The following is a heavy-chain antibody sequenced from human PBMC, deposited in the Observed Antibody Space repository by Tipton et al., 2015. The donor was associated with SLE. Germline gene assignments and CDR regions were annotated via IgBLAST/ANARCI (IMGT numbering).Heavy chain of an antibody. Sequence: TLSLTCTVSGDSVCSGGYYWTWIRQPAGEGLEWIGQIYTFGGTNYNPSLKSRVTMSLDASKNQFSLKLTSVTATDTAVYYCARESLSRLDYWGQGMLVTVSS. CDR1: GDSVCSGGYY. D-gene: IGHD5/OR15-5a*01. J-gene: IGHJ4*02. CDR3: ARESLSRLDY. V-gene: IGHV4-61*09. CDR2: IYTFGGT.